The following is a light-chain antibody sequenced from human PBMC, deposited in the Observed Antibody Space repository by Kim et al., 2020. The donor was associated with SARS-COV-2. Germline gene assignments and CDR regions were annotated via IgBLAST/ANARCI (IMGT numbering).Light chain of an antibody. CDR2: DAS. Sequence: VLTQSPGTLFLSPGERATLSCRASQSVSSTYLAWYQQKPGQAPRLLMSDASTRATGIPDRFSGSGSETDFTLTISRLEPEDFAVYYCQQYDTSRTFGQGTKVDIK. V-gene: IGKV3-20*01. CDR1: QSVSSTY. CDR3: QQYDTSRT. J-gene: IGKJ1*01.